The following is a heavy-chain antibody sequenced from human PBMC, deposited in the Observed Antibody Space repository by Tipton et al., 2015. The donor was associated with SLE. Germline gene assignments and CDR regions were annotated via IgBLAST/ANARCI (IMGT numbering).Heavy chain of an antibody. CDR2: IYHSGTA. V-gene: IGHV4-39*07. CDR3: ARGLPYSSSWLYYFDY. Sequence: TLSLTCTVSGGSISSSRYYWGWIRQPPGKGLEWIGSIYHSGTAYYNPSLKSRVTISVDTSKNQISLKLSSVTAADTAVYYCARGLPYSSSWLYYFDYWGQGTLVTVSS. D-gene: IGHD6-13*01. CDR1: GGSISSSRYY. J-gene: IGHJ4*02.